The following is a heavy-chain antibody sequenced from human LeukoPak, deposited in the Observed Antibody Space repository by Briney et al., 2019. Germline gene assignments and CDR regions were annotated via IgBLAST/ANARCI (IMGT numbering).Heavy chain of an antibody. CDR2: IRYNSSNK. CDR1: GFIFSSYS. CDR3: PRLNFGDDY. Sequence: PGGSLRLSCAASGFIFSSYSMNWVRQAPGKGLEWVAFIRYNSSNKYYADSVKGRFTISRDNAKNSLYLQMNSLRGEDTDPSHFPRLNFGDDYWGKGTRVTVSS. D-gene: IGHD4-17*01. V-gene: IGHV3-48*01. J-gene: IGHJ4*02.